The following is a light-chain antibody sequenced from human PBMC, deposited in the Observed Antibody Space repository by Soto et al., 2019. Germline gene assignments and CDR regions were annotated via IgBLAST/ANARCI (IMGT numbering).Light chain of an antibody. CDR1: QDISNS. Sequence: DIQMTQSPSSLSASVGDRVTITCQASQDISNSLNWYQQKPGKAPKLLIYDASNLETGVPSRFSGSGSGTDFTFNISSLQPEEMATYYCQQYDNLPYTFGKGTKLEIK. J-gene: IGKJ2*01. V-gene: IGKV1-33*01. CDR3: QQYDNLPYT. CDR2: DAS.